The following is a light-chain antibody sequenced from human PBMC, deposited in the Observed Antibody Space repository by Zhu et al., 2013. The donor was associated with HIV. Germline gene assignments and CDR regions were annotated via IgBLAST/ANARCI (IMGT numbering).Light chain of an antibody. CDR1: QTVSYQY. Sequence: IVLTQSPGTVSLSPGERATLSCRASQTVSYQYISWYHQKSGQAPRLLIYGASTRATGNPARFSGSGSGXDFTLTISGLQSEDFAVYYCQQYNNWPRTFGQGTKVEIK. J-gene: IGKJ1*01. V-gene: IGKV3-15*01. CDR3: QQYNNWPRT. CDR2: GAS.